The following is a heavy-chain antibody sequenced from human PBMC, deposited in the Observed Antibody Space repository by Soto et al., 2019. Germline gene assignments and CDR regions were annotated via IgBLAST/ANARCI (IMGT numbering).Heavy chain of an antibody. J-gene: IGHJ6*02. CDR3: TRPFPGNTYSYSGMDV. CDR1: GLTPDNFG. CDR2: MRRSGDTT. V-gene: IGHV3-23*01. D-gene: IGHD3-10*01. Sequence: PGGSLRPSCAPYGLTPDNFGMIWVRHPPGKGLEWVSTMRRSGDTTYYADFVKGRFTVSKDNSKNALYLQRNRRTAEDTAVYYCTRPFPGNTYSYSGMDVWGQGTTVTVSS.